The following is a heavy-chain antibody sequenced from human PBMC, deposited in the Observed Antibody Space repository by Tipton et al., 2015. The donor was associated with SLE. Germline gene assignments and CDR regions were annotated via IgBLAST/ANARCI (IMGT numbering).Heavy chain of an antibody. J-gene: IGHJ3*02. V-gene: IGHV3-30*18. CDR1: GFTFSSYG. Sequence: RSLRLSCAASGFTFSSYGMHWVRQAPGKGLEWVAVISYDGSKKYYADSVKGRFTISRDNSKNTLYLQMNSLRAEDTAVYYCAKGGFGYCSNMKCYHAFDIWGQGTMVTVSS. CDR3: AKGGFGYCSNMKCYHAFDI. CDR2: ISYDGSKK. D-gene: IGHD2-2*03.